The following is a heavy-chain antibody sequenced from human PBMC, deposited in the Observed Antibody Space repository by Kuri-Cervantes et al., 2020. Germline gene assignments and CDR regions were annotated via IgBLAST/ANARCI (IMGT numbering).Heavy chain of an antibody. Sequence: SVKVSCKASGGTFSSYAISWVRQAPGQGLEWMGGIIPIFGTANYAQKFQGRVTITADESTSTAYMELSSLRSGDTAVYYCASVALLQDWNPTGAFDIWGQGTMVTVSS. CDR2: IIPIFGTA. V-gene: IGHV1-69*13. CDR3: ASVALLQDWNPTGAFDI. CDR1: GGTFSSYA. J-gene: IGHJ3*02. D-gene: IGHD1-1*01.